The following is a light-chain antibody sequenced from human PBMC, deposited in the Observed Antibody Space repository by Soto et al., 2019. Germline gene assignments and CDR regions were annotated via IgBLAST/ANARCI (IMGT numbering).Light chain of an antibody. J-gene: IGKJ2*01. CDR1: QSVSSSY. Sequence: EIVLTQSPGTLSLSPGERATLSCRASQSVSSSYLAWYQQKPGQAPRLLIYGASSRATGIPDRFSGSGSGRDFTLTLSRLEHEDFAVYYCQQYGSSPPYTFGQGPKREIK. V-gene: IGKV3-20*01. CDR2: GAS. CDR3: QQYGSSPPYT.